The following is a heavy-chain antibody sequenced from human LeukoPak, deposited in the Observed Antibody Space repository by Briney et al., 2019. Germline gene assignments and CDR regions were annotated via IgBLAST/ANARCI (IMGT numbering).Heavy chain of an antibody. Sequence: GGSLRLSCAASGFTFSSYSMNWVRQAPGKGLEWVSAISGSGGSTYYADSVKGRFTISRDNSKNILYLQMNSLRAEDTAIYYCAKCSASYSNDAFDVWGRGTMVTVSS. CDR2: ISGSGGST. CDR1: GFTFSSYS. CDR3: AKCSASYSNDAFDV. J-gene: IGHJ3*01. D-gene: IGHD3-10*02. V-gene: IGHV3-23*01.